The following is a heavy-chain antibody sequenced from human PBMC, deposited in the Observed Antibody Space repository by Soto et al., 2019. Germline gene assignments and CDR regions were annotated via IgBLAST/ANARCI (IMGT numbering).Heavy chain of an antibody. V-gene: IGHV3-23*01. CDR1: GFTFSSYA. Sequence: GGSLRLSCAASGFTFSSYAMSWVRQAPGKGLEWVSAISGSGGSTYYADSVKGRFTISRDNSKNTLYLQMNSLRAEDTAVYYCAKDPPGYSSSWYVGDAFDIWGQGTMVTVSS. CDR2: ISGSGGST. D-gene: IGHD6-13*01. CDR3: AKDPPGYSSSWYVGDAFDI. J-gene: IGHJ3*02.